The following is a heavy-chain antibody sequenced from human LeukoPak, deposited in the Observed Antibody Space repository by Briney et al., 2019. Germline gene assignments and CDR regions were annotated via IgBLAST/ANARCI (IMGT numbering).Heavy chain of an antibody. V-gene: IGHV4-34*01. Sequence: SETLSLTCTVSGGSISSYYWSWIRQTPGKGLEWIGEINHSGNTNYNPSLKSRVTISVDTSKNQFSLKLNSMTAADTAVYYCARGPYCSSTSCFRGLTYWGQGTLVTVSS. D-gene: IGHD2-2*01. CDR3: ARGPYCSSTSCFRGLTY. J-gene: IGHJ4*02. CDR1: GGSISSYY. CDR2: INHSGNT.